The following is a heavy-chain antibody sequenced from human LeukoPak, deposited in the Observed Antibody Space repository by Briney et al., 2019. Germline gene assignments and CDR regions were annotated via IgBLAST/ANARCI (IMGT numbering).Heavy chain of an antibody. CDR3: GRETDFGVVTN. CDR2: IYYSVST. J-gene: IGHJ4*02. CDR1: GVSISTYY. V-gene: IGHV4-59*12. Sequence: PSETLSLTCTFSGVSISTYYWSWIRQSPGKGLEWIGNIYYSVSTNYNPSLKSRVTMSVDTSKNQFSLHLNSVTPEDTAVYYCGRETDFGVVTNWGQGTLVTVSS. D-gene: IGHD3-3*01.